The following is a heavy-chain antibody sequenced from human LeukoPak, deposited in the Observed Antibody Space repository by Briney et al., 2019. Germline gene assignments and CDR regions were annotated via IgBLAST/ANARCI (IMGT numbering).Heavy chain of an antibody. D-gene: IGHD3-10*01. V-gene: IGHV3-23*01. J-gene: IGHJ4*02. CDR1: GFTFSSYA. Sequence: GGSLRPSCAASGFTFSSYAMSWVRQAPGKGLEWVSAISGSGGSTYYADSVRGRFTISRDNSKNTLYLQMNSLRAEDTAVYYCAKSYSGAGGYIPLGWRGMFDYWGQGTLVTVSS. CDR2: ISGSGGST. CDR3: AKSYSGAGGYIPLGWRGMFDY.